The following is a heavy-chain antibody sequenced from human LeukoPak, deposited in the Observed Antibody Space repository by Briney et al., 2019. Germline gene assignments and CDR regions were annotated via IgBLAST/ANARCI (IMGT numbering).Heavy chain of an antibody. CDR2: IYTSGST. Sequence: SETLSLTCTVSGGSISSYYWSWIRQPPGKGPEWIGYIYTSGSTNYNPSLKSRVTISVDTSKNQFSLKLSSVTAAGTAVYYCARGDYYYYMDVWGKGTTVTVSS. V-gene: IGHV4-4*09. CDR3: ARGDYYYYMDV. J-gene: IGHJ6*03. CDR1: GGSISSYY.